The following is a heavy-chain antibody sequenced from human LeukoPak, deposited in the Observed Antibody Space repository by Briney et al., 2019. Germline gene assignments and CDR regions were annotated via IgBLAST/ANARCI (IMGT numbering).Heavy chain of an antibody. CDR2: IYYSGST. V-gene: IGHV4-59*08. CDR3: ARRIAAAGYYYDGMDV. D-gene: IGHD6-13*01. J-gene: IGHJ6*02. Sequence: SETLSLTCTVSGGSISSYYWSWIRQPPGKGLEWIGYIYYSGSTKYNPSLKSRVTISVDTSKNQFSLKLSSVTAADTAVYYCARRIAAAGYYYDGMDVWGQGTTVTVSS. CDR1: GGSISSYY.